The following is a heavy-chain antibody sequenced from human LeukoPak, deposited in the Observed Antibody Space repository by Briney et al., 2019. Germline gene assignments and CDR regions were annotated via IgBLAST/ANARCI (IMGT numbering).Heavy chain of an antibody. V-gene: IGHV3-33*06. D-gene: IGHD3-16*01. CDR2: IWYDGSNK. CDR1: GFTFSSYG. J-gene: IGHJ6*03. CDR3: AKGPSSQGGGNCYYYMDV. Sequence: GGSLRLSCAASGFTFSSYGMHWVRLAPGKGLEWVAVIWYDGSNKYYADSVKGRFTISRDNSKNTLYLQMNSLSAEDTAVYYCAKGPSSQGGGNCYYYMDVWGKGTTVTVSS.